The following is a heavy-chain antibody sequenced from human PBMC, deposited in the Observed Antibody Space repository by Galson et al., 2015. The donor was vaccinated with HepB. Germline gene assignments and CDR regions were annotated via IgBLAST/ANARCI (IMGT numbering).Heavy chain of an antibody. J-gene: IGHJ4*02. CDR1: GYTFTSYA. V-gene: IGHV1-3*01. CDR3: ARDRGAAAGIPLYYFDY. CDR2: INAGNGNT. D-gene: IGHD6-13*01. Sequence: SVKVSCKASGYTFTSYAMHWVRQAPGQRLEWMGWINAGNGNTKYSQKFQGRVTITRDTSASTAYMELSSLRSEDTAVYYCARDRGAAAGIPLYYFDYWGQGTLVTVSS.